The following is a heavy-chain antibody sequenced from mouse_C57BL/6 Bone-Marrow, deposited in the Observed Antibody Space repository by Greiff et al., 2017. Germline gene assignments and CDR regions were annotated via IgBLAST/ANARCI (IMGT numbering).Heavy chain of an antibody. Sequence: VQLQQSGAELVRPGTSVKLSCKASGYTFTSYWMHWVKQRPGQGLEWIGVIDPSDSYTNYNQKFKGKATLTVDTSSSTAYMQLSSLTSEDSAVYYCATLTGKDYWGQGTTLTVSS. CDR2: IDPSDSYT. V-gene: IGHV1-59*01. D-gene: IGHD4-1*01. CDR1: GYTFTSYW. CDR3: ATLTGKDY. J-gene: IGHJ2*01.